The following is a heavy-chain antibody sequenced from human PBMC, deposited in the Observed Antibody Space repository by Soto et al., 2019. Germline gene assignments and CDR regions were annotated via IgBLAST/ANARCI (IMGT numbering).Heavy chain of an antibody. CDR1: GFTFSSYA. J-gene: IGHJ4*02. Sequence: GGSLRLSCAASGFTFSSYAMSWVRQAPGKGLEWVSAISGSGGSTYYADSVKGRFTISRDNSKNTLYLQMNSLRAEDTAVYYCAKSVDIVVVVAATLSFDYWGQGTLVTVSS. D-gene: IGHD2-15*01. V-gene: IGHV3-23*01. CDR2: ISGSGGST. CDR3: AKSVDIVVVVAATLSFDY.